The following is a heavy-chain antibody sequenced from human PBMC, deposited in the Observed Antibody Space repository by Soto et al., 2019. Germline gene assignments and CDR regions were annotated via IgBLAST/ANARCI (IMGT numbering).Heavy chain of an antibody. CDR2: ISYDGSNK. CDR3: ARGKAWGWELAGYFDY. CDR1: GFTFSSYA. Sequence: QVQLVESGGGVVQPGRSLRLSCAASGFTFSSYAMHWVRQAPGKGLEWVAVISYDGSNKYCADSVKGRFTISRDNSKNTLYLQMNSLRAEDTAVYYCARGKAWGWELAGYFDYWGQGTLVTVSS. D-gene: IGHD1-26*01. J-gene: IGHJ4*02. V-gene: IGHV3-30-3*01.